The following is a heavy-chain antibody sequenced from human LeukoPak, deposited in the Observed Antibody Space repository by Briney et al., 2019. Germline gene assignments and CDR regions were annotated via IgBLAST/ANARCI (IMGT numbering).Heavy chain of an antibody. V-gene: IGHV3-7*01. J-gene: IGHJ4*02. Sequence: GGSLCLSCAASGYTFSYYCMSWVRQVPGKGLERVANIKKDGSAEYYVDSVEGRVSISRDKAKNTMYLHMNSLRAEDTAVYYCAREMGGYPFDYWGQGTLVTVSS. D-gene: IGHD5-12*01. CDR2: IKKDGSAE. CDR1: GYTFSYYC. CDR3: AREMGGYPFDY.